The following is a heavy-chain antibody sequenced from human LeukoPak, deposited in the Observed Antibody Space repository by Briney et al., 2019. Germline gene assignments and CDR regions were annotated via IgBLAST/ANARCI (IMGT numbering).Heavy chain of an antibody. Sequence: SETLSLTCAVYGGSFSGYYWSWIRQPPGKGLEWIGEINHSGSTNYNPSLKSRVTISVDTSKNQFSLKLSSVTAADTAVYYCARAAGIAAAGRAFFFDYWGQGTLVTVSP. CDR3: ARAAGIAAAGRAFFFDY. J-gene: IGHJ4*02. V-gene: IGHV4-34*01. CDR1: GGSFSGYY. CDR2: INHSGST. D-gene: IGHD6-13*01.